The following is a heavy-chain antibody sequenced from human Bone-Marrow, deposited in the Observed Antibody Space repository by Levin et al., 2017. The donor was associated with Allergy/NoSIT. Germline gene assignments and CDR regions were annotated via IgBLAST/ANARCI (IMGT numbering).Heavy chain of an antibody. CDR2: IKQDGSEK. CDR1: GFTFSSYW. D-gene: IGHD3-10*01. V-gene: IGHV3-7*04. Sequence: GASVKVSCAASGFTFSSYWISWVRQAPGKGLEWVANIKQDGSEKYYVDSVRGRLTISRDNAKNSLYLQMNSLRVEDTAVYYCVRDASGSFDHWGQGTLVTVSS. J-gene: IGHJ4*02. CDR3: VRDASGSFDH.